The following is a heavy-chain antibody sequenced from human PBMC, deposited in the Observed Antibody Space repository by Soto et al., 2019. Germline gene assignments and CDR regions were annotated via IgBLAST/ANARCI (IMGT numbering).Heavy chain of an antibody. CDR3: AKDLSVAGTGGYYYGMDV. D-gene: IGHD6-19*01. J-gene: IGHJ6*02. CDR2: ISGSGGST. CDR1: GFTFSSYA. Sequence: EVQLLESGGGLVQPGGSLRLSCAASGFTFSSYAMSWVRQAPGKGLEWVSAISGSGGSTYYADSVKGRFTISRDNSKNTLYLQMNSLRAEDTAVYYCAKDLSVAGTGGYYYGMDVWGQGTTVTVSS. V-gene: IGHV3-23*01.